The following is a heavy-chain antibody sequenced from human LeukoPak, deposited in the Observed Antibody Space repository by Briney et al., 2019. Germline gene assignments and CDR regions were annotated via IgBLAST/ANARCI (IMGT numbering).Heavy chain of an antibody. J-gene: IGHJ3*02. D-gene: IGHD3-10*01. V-gene: IGHV3-66*04. Sequence: GGSLRLSCAASGFTVSSNYMSWVRQAPGKGLEWVSVIYSGGSTYYADSVKGRFTISRDNSKNTLYLQMNSLRAEDTAVYYCARHSLLCDAFDIWGQGTMVTVSS. CDR1: GFTVSSNY. CDR2: IYSGGST. CDR3: ARHSLLCDAFDI.